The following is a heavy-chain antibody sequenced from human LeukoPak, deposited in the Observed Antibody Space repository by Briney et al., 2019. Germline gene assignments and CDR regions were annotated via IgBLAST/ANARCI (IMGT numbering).Heavy chain of an antibody. CDR2: MSSTSTTI. CDR3: ARDWVPAGGWGHFDY. J-gene: IGHJ4*02. V-gene: IGHV3-48*04. D-gene: IGHD3-16*01. Sequence: GGSLRLSCAASGFIFGDHNMNWVRQVPGKGLEWISYMSSTSTTIFYADSVKGRFTISRDNAKNSLYLQMNSLRAEDTAVYYCARDWVPAGGWGHFDYWGQGTLVTVSS. CDR1: GFIFGDHN.